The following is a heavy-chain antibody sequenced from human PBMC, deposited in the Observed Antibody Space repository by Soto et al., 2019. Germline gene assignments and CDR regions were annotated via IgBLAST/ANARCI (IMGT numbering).Heavy chain of an antibody. CDR2: ISGSGGST. Sequence: GGSLRLSCAASGFTFSSYAMSWVRQAPGKGLEWVSAISGSGGSTYYADSVKGRFTISRDNSKNTLYLQMNSLRAEDTAVYYCAKLRIAAAGNRASYYYGMDVWGQGTTVTVSS. J-gene: IGHJ6*02. D-gene: IGHD6-13*01. V-gene: IGHV3-23*01. CDR3: AKLRIAAAGNRASYYYGMDV. CDR1: GFTFSSYA.